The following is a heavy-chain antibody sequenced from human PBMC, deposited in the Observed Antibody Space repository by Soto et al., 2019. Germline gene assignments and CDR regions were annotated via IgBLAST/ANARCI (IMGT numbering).Heavy chain of an antibody. J-gene: IGHJ6*02. CDR1: GGSISVYY. D-gene: IGHD5-12*01. CDR2: IYNSGST. Sequence: SETLSLTCTVSGGSISVYYWSWIRQPPGKGLEWIGYIYNSGSTNSNPSLKSRVTISVDTSKNQFSLKLSSVTAADTAVYYCARGTVDIANYYYYYGMDVWGQGTTVTVSS. V-gene: IGHV4-59*12. CDR3: ARGTVDIANYYYYYGMDV.